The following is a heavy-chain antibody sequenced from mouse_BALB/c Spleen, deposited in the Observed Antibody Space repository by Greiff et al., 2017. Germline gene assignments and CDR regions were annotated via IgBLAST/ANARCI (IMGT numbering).Heavy chain of an antibody. D-gene: IGHD1-2*01. CDR2: ISDGGSYT. Sequence: EVQGVESGGGLVKPGGSLKLSCAASGFTFSDYYMYWVRQTPEKRLEWVATISDGGSYTYYPDSVKGRFTISRDNAKNNLYLQMSSLKSEDTAMYYCARDYYGLGRGFAYWGQGTLVTVSA. V-gene: IGHV5-4*02. CDR1: GFTFSDYY. J-gene: IGHJ3*01. CDR3: ARDYYGLGRGFAY.